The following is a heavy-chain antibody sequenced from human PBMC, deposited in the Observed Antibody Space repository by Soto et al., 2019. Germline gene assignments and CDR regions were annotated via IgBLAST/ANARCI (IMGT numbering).Heavy chain of an antibody. CDR3: PRGLLGSFDP. Sequence: QVQLVQSGAEVKKPGSSVKVSCKASGGTFSSYTISWVRQAPGQGLEWMGRIIPILGIANYAQKFQGRVTITADKSTRTAYMELSSRSSEDTAVYYCPRGLLGSFDPWCQGTLVTVSS. CDR1: GGTFSSYT. V-gene: IGHV1-69*02. D-gene: IGHD2-21*01. J-gene: IGHJ5*02. CDR2: IIPILGIA.